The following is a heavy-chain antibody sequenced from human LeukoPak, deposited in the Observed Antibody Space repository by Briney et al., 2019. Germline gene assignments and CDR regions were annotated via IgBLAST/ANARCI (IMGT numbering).Heavy chain of an antibody. J-gene: IGHJ3*02. Sequence: GGSLRLSCAASGFTFSSYGMHWVRQAPGKGLEWVAFIRYDGSNKYYADSVKGRFTISRDNSKNTLYLQMNSLRAEDTAVYYCAGLQRITIFGVVIWGQGTMVTVSS. D-gene: IGHD3-3*01. CDR2: IRYDGSNK. V-gene: IGHV3-30*02. CDR1: GFTFSSYG. CDR3: AGLQRITIFGVVI.